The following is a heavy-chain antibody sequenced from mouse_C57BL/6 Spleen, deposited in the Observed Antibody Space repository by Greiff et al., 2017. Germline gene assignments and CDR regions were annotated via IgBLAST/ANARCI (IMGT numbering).Heavy chain of an antibody. V-gene: IGHV1-82*01. D-gene: IGHD2-2*01. J-gene: IGHJ3*01. Sequence: QVQLQQSGPELVKPGASVKISCKASGYAFSSSWMNWVKQRPGKGLEWIGRIYPGDGDTNYNGKFKGKATLTADKSSSTAYMQLSSLTSEDSAVYFCARPLIYYGYDWFAYWGQGTLVTVSA. CDR3: ARPLIYYGYDWFAY. CDR1: GYAFSSSW. CDR2: IYPGDGDT.